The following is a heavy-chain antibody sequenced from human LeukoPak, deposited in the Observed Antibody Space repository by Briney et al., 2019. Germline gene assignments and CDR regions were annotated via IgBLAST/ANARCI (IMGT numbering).Heavy chain of an antibody. D-gene: IGHD1-26*01. CDR3: ARAGKWELYDY. J-gene: IGHJ4*02. V-gene: IGHV1-46*01. CDR1: GYTFTSYY. CDR2: INPSGGST. Sequence: ASVKVSCKASGYTFTSYYMHWVRQAPGQGLEWMGIINPSGGSTSYAQKFQGRVTMTRDTSTSTVYMELSSLRPEDTAVYYCARAGKWELYDYWGQGTLVTVSS.